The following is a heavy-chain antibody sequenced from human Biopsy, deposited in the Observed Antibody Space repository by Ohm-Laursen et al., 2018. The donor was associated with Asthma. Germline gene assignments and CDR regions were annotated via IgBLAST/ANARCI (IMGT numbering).Heavy chain of an antibody. J-gene: IGHJ1*01. Sequence: SLRLSCSASGFTFGDYWMSWVRQVPGKGLEWVANIKHDGSEKNHVDSLKGRFTISRDNAKNSLYLQMNSLRAEDTAVYYCARTFHFWSPYHAEHYQLCGQGTLVTVSS. CDR2: IKHDGSEK. CDR3: ARTFHFWSPYHAEHYQL. D-gene: IGHD3-3*02. V-gene: IGHV3-7*01. CDR1: GFTFGDYW.